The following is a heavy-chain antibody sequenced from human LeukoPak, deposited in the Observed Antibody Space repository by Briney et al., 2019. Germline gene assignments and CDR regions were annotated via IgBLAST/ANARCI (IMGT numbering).Heavy chain of an antibody. CDR3: AREQSEYSSSSGGYYYGMDV. CDR2: ISGSGGTT. CDR1: GFTFSSYA. Sequence: HSGGSLRLSCAVSGFTFSSYAMNWVRQAPGKGLEWVSAISGSGGTTYYADSVKGRFTISRDNSKNTLYLQMNSLRAEDTAVYYCAREQSEYSSSSGGYYYGMDVWGQGTTVTVSS. D-gene: IGHD6-6*01. J-gene: IGHJ6*02. V-gene: IGHV3-23*01.